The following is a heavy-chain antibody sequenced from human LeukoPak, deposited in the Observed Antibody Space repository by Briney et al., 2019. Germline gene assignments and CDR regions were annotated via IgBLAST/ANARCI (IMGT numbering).Heavy chain of an antibody. CDR1: RGSISSYY. Sequence: PSETLSLTCTVSRGSISSYYWSWIRQPPGKGLEWIGYIYYSGNTNYNPSLKSRVTISVDRSKNQFSLKLSSVTAADTAVYYCAGRGSGSYFVDPWGQGTLVTVSP. D-gene: IGHD3-10*01. CDR2: IYYSGNT. J-gene: IGHJ5*02. CDR3: AGRGSGSYFVDP. V-gene: IGHV4-59*12.